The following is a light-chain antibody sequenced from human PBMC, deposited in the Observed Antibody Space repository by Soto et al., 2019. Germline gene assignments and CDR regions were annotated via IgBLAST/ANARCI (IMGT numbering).Light chain of an antibody. CDR3: AAWDASLSGWV. V-gene: IGLV1-44*01. Sequence: QSVLTQPPSASGTPGQKLTISCSGSSSNIGTNPVNWYQQLPGTAPKLLIYSNGQRPSGVPDRFSGSKSATSASLAISGLQSEDETDYYCAAWDASLSGWVFGGGTKVTVL. J-gene: IGLJ3*02. CDR2: SNG. CDR1: SSNIGTNP.